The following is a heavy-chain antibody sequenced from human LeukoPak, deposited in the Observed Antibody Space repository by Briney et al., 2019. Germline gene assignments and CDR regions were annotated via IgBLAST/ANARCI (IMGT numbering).Heavy chain of an antibody. Sequence: ASVKVSCKASGYTFTFYYMHWVRQAPGQGLEWMGWINPNSGGTNYAQKFQGRVTMTRDTSISTAYMELSRLRSDDTAVYYCARVYFWSGYFNWFDPWGQGTLVTVSS. CDR2: INPNSGGT. D-gene: IGHD3-3*01. CDR1: GYTFTFYY. V-gene: IGHV1-2*02. J-gene: IGHJ5*02. CDR3: ARVYFWSGYFNWFDP.